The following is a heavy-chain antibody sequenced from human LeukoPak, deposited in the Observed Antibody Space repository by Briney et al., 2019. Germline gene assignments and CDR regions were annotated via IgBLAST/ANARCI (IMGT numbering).Heavy chain of an antibody. J-gene: IGHJ1*01. V-gene: IGHV3-30*03. CDR2: ISYDGSNK. CDR3: ATGTGDYSVSEYFQY. Sequence: GRSLRHSCAASGFPLDSYGMHGVRQAPAKGLQGVAVISYDGSNKYYADSVKGRFTISRDNSKNTLYSQMNSLRAEDTAVYYCATGTGDYSVSEYFQYWGQGTLVTVSS. D-gene: IGHD4-11*01. CDR1: GFPLDSYG.